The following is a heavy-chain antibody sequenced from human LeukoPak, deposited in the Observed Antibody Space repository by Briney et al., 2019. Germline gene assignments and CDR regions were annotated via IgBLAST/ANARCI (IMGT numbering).Heavy chain of an antibody. CDR3: AACSGGSCYRNDAFDI. D-gene: IGHD2-15*01. Sequence: PSETLSLTCTVSGGSISSYYWSWIRQRPGKGLEWIGYIYYSGSTNYNPSLKSRVTISVDTSKNQCSLKLSSVTAADTAVYYCAACSGGSCYRNDAFDIWGQGTMVTVSS. V-gene: IGHV4-59*01. J-gene: IGHJ3*02. CDR1: GGSISSYY. CDR2: IYYSGST.